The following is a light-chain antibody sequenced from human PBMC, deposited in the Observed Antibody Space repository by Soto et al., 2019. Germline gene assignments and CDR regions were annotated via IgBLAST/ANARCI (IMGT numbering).Light chain of an antibody. CDR1: SGHSSYA. Sequence: QLVLTQSPSASASLVASVTLTCTLSSGHSSYAIAWHQQQPEKGPRYLMKLNSDGSHSKGDGIPDRFSGSSSGAERYLTISSLQSEDEADYYCQTWGTGIQGVFGGGTKLTVL. CDR2: LNSDGSH. V-gene: IGLV4-69*01. CDR3: QTWGTGIQGV. J-gene: IGLJ3*02.